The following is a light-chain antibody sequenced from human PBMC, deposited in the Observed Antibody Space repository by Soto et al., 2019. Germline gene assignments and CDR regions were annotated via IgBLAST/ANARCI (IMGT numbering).Light chain of an antibody. Sequence: EILMTQSPATLSMSPGERATLSCRASQSVSGSLAWYQQSPGQAPRLLIYSASTRATGIPARLSGSGSGTEFTLTISSLQSEDFAVYYCQQYHDWPPSTFGQGTKVDIK. V-gene: IGKV3-15*01. CDR1: QSVSGS. CDR3: QQYHDWPPST. J-gene: IGKJ1*01. CDR2: SAS.